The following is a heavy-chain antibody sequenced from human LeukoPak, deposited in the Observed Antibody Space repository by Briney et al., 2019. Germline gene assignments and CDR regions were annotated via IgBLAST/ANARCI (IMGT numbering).Heavy chain of an antibody. D-gene: IGHD4-17*01. CDR1: GFRLDDFA. Sequence: GGSLRLSCAASGFRLDDFAMHWVRQDPGKGLEWISLINGDGGSTYYADSVKGRFTISGDNSKNSLYLQMNSLRTEDTALYYCTKDGPHYGYIDYWGQGTLVTVSS. V-gene: IGHV3-43*02. CDR3: TKDGPHYGYIDY. CDR2: INGDGGST. J-gene: IGHJ4*02.